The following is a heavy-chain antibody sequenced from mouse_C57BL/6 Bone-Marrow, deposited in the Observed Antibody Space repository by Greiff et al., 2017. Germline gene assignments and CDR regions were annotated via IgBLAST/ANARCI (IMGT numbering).Heavy chain of an antibody. CDR1: GYTFTSYG. D-gene: IGHD2-4*01. J-gene: IGHJ3*01. V-gene: IGHV1-81*01. Sequence: QVQLQQSGAELARPGASVKLSCKASGYTFTSYGISWVKQRTGQGLEWIGEIYPRSGNTYYNEKFKGKATLTAYKSSSTAYMELRSLKSEDSAVYFCARRRYDYDGFAYWGQGTLVTVSA. CDR2: IYPRSGNT. CDR3: ARRRYDYDGFAY.